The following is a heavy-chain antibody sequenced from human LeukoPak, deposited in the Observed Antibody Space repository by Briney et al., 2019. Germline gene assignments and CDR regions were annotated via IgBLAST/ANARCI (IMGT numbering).Heavy chain of an antibody. V-gene: IGHV3-30*03. CDR2: ISYDGSNK. Sequence: GGSLRLSCAASGFTFSSYGMHWVRQAPGKGLEWVAVISYDGSNKYYADSVKGRFTISRDNSKNTLYLQMNSLRAEDTAVYYCARAGFRVTPLLTDYWGQGTLVTVSS. D-gene: IGHD3-3*01. CDR3: ARAGFRVTPLLTDY. J-gene: IGHJ4*02. CDR1: GFTFSSYG.